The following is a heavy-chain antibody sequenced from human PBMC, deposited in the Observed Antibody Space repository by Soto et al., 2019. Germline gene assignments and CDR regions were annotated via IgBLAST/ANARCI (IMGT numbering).Heavy chain of an antibody. D-gene: IGHD2-21*01. CDR2: ITGSGGTT. Sequence: GGSLRLSWAASGFTFSSYAMTWVRQAPGKGLEWVSTITGSGGTTYYADPVQGRFTISRDNAMNTVYLQMNSLRAGDTAVYFCAKYGTNFGGGDYFGSWGQGPVVTGSS. V-gene: IGHV3-23*01. CDR1: GFTFSSYA. J-gene: IGHJ1*01. CDR3: AKYGTNFGGGDYFGS.